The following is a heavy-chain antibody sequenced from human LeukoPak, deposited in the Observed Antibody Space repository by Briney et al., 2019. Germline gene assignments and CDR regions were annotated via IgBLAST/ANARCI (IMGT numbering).Heavy chain of an antibody. CDR1: GGSISSYY. Sequence: SETLSLTCTVSGGSISSYYWSWVRQPAGKGLEWIGRIYTSGSTDYNPSLKSRVTMSVDTSKNQFSLKLSSVTAADTAVYYCARFFRTVWELPYYWGPGTLVTVSS. V-gene: IGHV4-4*07. D-gene: IGHD1-26*01. J-gene: IGHJ4*02. CDR3: ARFFRTVWELPYY. CDR2: IYTSGST.